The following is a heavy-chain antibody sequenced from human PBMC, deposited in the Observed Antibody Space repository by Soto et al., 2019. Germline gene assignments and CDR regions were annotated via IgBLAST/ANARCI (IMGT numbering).Heavy chain of an antibody. Sequence: ASGTLSLTRTVSGGSISSFYWSWVRQPPGKGLEWIGYIYYSGSTNYNPSLKSRVTISVDTSKNQFSLKLNSMTAADTAVYYCARHNYGSGSTYFDDWGQGTLVTVSS. CDR2: IYYSGST. D-gene: IGHD3-10*01. CDR1: GGSISSFY. CDR3: ARHNYGSGSTYFDD. V-gene: IGHV4-59*08. J-gene: IGHJ4*02.